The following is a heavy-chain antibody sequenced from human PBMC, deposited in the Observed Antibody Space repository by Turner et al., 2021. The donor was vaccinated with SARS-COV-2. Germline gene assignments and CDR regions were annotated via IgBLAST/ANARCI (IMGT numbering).Heavy chain of an antibody. CDR2: ISSDGTNK. CDR3: AKADRVMIVVVITLFDY. V-gene: IGHV3-30-3*01. Sequence: QVQLVESGGGVVQPGRSLRLSCAASGFTFSTYAMHWVRQAPGKGLEWVVVISSDGTNKYNADSVKGRFTISRDNSKNTLYLQMNSLRTEDTAVYYCAKADRVMIVVVITLFDYWGQGTLVTVSS. D-gene: IGHD3-22*01. CDR1: GFTFSTYA. J-gene: IGHJ4*02.